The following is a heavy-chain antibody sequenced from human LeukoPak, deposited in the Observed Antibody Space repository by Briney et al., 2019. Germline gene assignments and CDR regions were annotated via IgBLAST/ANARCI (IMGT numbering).Heavy chain of an antibody. CDR3: AKARLAPRYYYDSSGYYYAFDY. CDR2: ISGSGGST. D-gene: IGHD3-22*01. J-gene: IGHJ4*02. CDR1: GFTFSSYD. Sequence: GGSLRLSCAASGFTFSSYDMSWVRQAPGKGLEWVSAISGSGGSTYYADSVKGRFTISRDNSKNTLYLQMNSLRAEDTAVYYCAKARLAPRYYYDSSGYYYAFDYWGQGTLVTVSS. V-gene: IGHV3-23*01.